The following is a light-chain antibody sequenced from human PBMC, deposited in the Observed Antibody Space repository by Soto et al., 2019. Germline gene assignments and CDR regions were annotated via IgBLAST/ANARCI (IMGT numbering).Light chain of an antibody. V-gene: IGKV3-11*01. CDR3: HQRQSWPRT. Sequence: EIVMTPFPNTLSVSPGETVTLSCRASQSVRTNLSWNRHKPGHSPRLRIYGASNTAAGVPARFSGSGSGTDFTLTISDVEPEDFAVYYCHQRQSWPRTFGQGTKV. J-gene: IGKJ1*01. CDR2: GAS. CDR1: QSVRTN.